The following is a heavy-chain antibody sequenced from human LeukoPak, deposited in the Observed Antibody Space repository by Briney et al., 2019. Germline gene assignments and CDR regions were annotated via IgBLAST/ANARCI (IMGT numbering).Heavy chain of an antibody. D-gene: IGHD2-21*02. V-gene: IGHV4-39*01. CDR3: ARNMTAISRLDVFDI. Sequence: PSETLSLTCTVSGGSMSSSGQYWGWLRQSPVKGLEWIGSIYYSGSTYYNPSLKSRVTISVDTSKNQFSLELRSVTAADTAIYHCARNMTAISRLDVFDIWGPGTMVT. CDR2: IYYSGST. CDR1: GGSMSSSGQY. J-gene: IGHJ3*02.